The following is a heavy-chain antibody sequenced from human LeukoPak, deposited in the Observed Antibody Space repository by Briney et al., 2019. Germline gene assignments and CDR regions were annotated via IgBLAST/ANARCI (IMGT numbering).Heavy chain of an antibody. V-gene: IGHV1-18*01. CDR3: AREGRYCSSTSCYTRGYYIDV. Sequence: ASVKVSCKASGYTFTSYGISWVRQAPGQGLEWMGWISAYNGNTNYAQKLQGRVTMTTDTSTSTAYMELRSLRSDDTAVYYCAREGRYCSSTSCYTRGYYIDVWGKGTTVTVSS. J-gene: IGHJ6*03. D-gene: IGHD2-2*02. CDR2: ISAYNGNT. CDR1: GYTFTSYG.